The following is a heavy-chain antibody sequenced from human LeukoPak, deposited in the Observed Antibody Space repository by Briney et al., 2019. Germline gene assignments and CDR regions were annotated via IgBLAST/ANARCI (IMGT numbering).Heavy chain of an antibody. CDR1: GFAFSSYA. CDR3: AKGEWSGTWDFDY. J-gene: IGHJ4*02. CDR2: ISGSGDST. V-gene: IGHV3-23*01. Sequence: AGGSLRLSCAASGFAFSSYAMSWVRQAPGKGLEWVSTISGSGDSTYYADSVKGRVTISRDNSRDTLYLQMNSLRAEDTAVYYCAKGEWSGTWDFDYWGQGTLVTVSS. D-gene: IGHD3-3*01.